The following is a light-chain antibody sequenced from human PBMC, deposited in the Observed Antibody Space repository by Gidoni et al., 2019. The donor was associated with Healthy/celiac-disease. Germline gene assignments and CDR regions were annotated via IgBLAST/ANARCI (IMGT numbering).Light chain of an antibody. CDR1: SSDVGGYNY. Sequence: QSALTQPASVSGSPGQSITISCTGTSSDVGGYNYVSWYQQPPGKAPKLMIYDVSNRPSGVSNRFSGSKSGNTASLTISGLQAEDEADYYCSSYTSSSTPHGVFGGGTKLTVL. CDR3: SSYTSSSTPHGV. J-gene: IGLJ2*01. CDR2: DVS. V-gene: IGLV2-14*03.